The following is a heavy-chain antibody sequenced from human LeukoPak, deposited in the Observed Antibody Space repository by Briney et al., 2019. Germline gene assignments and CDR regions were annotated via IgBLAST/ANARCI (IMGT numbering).Heavy chain of an antibody. CDR1: GGSISSGGYS. Sequence: PSQTLSLTCAVSGGSISSGGYSWSWIRQPPGKGLEWIGYIHHSGSTYYNPSLKSRVTISVDRSKNQFSLKLSSVTAADTAVYYCASGFDSSSSDLDYWGQGTLVTVSS. CDR2: IHHSGST. V-gene: IGHV4-30-2*01. D-gene: IGHD6-6*01. J-gene: IGHJ4*02. CDR3: ASGFDSSSSDLDY.